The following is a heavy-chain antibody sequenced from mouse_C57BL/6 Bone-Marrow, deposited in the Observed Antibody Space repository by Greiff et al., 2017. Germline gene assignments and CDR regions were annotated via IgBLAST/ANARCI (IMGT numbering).Heavy chain of an antibody. Sequence: EVKLMESGGGLVKPGGSLKLSCAASGFTFSSYAMSWVRQTPEKRLEWVATISDGGSYTYYPDNVKGRFTISRDNAKNNLYLQMSHLQSEDTAMYYCARSLITTVSYFDYWGQGTALTVSS. J-gene: IGHJ2*01. CDR3: ARSLITTVSYFDY. CDR2: ISDGGSYT. V-gene: IGHV5-4*03. D-gene: IGHD1-1*01. CDR1: GFTFSSYA.